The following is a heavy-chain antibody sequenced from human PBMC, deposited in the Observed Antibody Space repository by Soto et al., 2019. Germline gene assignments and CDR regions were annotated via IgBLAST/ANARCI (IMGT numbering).Heavy chain of an antibody. CDR2: ITGDSRSM. Sequence: GGSLRLSCTASGFTFSPYTMTWVRQAPGKGLEWVSYITGDSRSMYYADSLKGRFTVSRDNAKNSLYLQMNTLRDEDTAVYYCATERGGSYFESWGQGTLVTVSS. V-gene: IGHV3-48*02. J-gene: IGHJ4*02. D-gene: IGHD1-26*01. CDR3: ATERGGSYFES. CDR1: GFTFSPYT.